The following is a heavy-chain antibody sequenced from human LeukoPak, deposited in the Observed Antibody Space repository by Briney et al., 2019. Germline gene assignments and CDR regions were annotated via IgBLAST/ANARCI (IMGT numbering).Heavy chain of an antibody. CDR1: GGSISSYY. CDR3: ARDVVVVPAATDYYYYMDV. D-gene: IGHD2-2*01. Sequence: SETLSLTCTVAGGSISSYYWSWLRQPPGKGLEWVGYIHYSGSTNYNPSLKGQVTISVATSKTQFSRKLSSVTAADTALYYCARDVVVVPAATDYYYYMDVWGKGTTVTVSS. V-gene: IGHV4-59*13. J-gene: IGHJ6*03. CDR2: IHYSGST.